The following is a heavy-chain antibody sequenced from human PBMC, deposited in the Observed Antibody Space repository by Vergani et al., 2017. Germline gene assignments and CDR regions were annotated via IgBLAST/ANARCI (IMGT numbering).Heavy chain of an antibody. CDR1: GAPISYWC. Sequence: QVQMQESGPGLVKTSETLSLTCSASGAPISYWCWSWLRQPAGKGLEWIGRLCPSGSTNYKPSLKSRVTISLDTSRNQFSLNLQSVTAADTAVYYCARDYASAIYYANDAFDIWGRGTKVTVSS. CDR2: LCPSGST. V-gene: IGHV4-4*07. CDR3: ARDYASAIYYANDAFDI. D-gene: IGHD2-8*01. J-gene: IGHJ3*02.